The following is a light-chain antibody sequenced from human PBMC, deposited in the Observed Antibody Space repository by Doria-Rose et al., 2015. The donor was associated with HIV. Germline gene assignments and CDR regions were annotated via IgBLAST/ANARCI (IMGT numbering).Light chain of an antibody. CDR3: QQSYSTPLT. J-gene: IGKJ4*01. V-gene: IGKV1-39*01. CDR2: AAS. CDR1: QSTGSF. Sequence: DIRLTRSPSSLSASVGDRVTITCRASQSTGSFLNWYQQKPGKDPKLLIYAASSLQHGVPSRFSGSGSGTDFTLTISSLQPEDFATYFCQQSYSTPLTFGGGTKVEIK.